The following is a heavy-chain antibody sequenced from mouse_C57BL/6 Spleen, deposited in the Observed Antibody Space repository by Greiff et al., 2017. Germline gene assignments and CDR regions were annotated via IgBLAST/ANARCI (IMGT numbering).Heavy chain of an antibody. CDR2: INPNSGGT. CDR3: ARRGGWYFDV. Sequence: VQLQQSGPELVKPGASVKLPCKASGYTFTDYNMDWVKQSHGKSLEWIGDINPNSGGTIYNQKFKGKATLTVDKSSSTAYMELRCLTSEDTAGYYCARRGGWYFDVWGTGTTVTVSS. V-gene: IGHV1-18*01. J-gene: IGHJ1*03. CDR1: GYTFTDYN.